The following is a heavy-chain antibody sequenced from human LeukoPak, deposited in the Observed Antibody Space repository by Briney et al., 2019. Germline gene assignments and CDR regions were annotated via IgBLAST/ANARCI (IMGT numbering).Heavy chain of an antibody. V-gene: IGHV3-30*18. J-gene: IGHJ4*02. CDR2: ISYDRSNE. D-gene: IGHD5-12*01. CDR1: GFTFSSYG. Sequence: PGGSLRLSCVASGFTFSSYGMHWVRQAPGKGLEWVAVISYDRSNEYYADSVKGRFTISRDNSKNTLYLQMNSLRAEDTAVYYCAKDQSRYSGYGTFDYWGQGTLVTVSS. CDR3: AKDQSRYSGYGTFDY.